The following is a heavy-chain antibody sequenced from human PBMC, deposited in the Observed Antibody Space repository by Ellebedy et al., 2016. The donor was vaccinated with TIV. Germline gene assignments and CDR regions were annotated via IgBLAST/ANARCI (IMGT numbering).Heavy chain of an antibody. D-gene: IGHD3-10*01. CDR1: GGSFSGYY. CDR3: ARSPSGSGNYRLDN. V-gene: IGHV4-34*01. Sequence: SETLSLTCGVYGGSFSGYYASWIRQPPGKGLEWIGEIQPGGTTYYNPSLASRVSISLDMSRNQFSLRLSSVTAADTAVYFCARSPSGSGNYRLDNWGQGTLVTVSS. J-gene: IGHJ4*02. CDR2: IQPGGTT.